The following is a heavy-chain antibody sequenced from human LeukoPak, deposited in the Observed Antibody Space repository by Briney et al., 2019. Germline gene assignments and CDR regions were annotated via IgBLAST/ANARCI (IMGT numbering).Heavy chain of an antibody. Sequence: GGSLRLSCAASGFTVSSNYMSWVRQAPGKGLEWVSVIYSGGSTYYADSVKGRLTISRDNSKNTVYLQMNSLRAEDTATYYCVPGNWFDPWGQGTLVTVSS. CDR3: VPGNWFDP. CDR2: IYSGGST. V-gene: IGHV3-66*01. CDR1: GFTVSSNY. J-gene: IGHJ5*02.